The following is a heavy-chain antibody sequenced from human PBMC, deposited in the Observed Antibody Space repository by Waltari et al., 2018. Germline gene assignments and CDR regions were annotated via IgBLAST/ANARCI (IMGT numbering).Heavy chain of an antibody. CDR2: LIPIFGTA. CDR3: ARDRVGATNPPLY. D-gene: IGHD1-26*01. Sequence: QVQLVQSGAEVKKPGSSVKVSCKASGGTFSSYAISWVRQAPGQGLEWMGRLIPIFGTANYAQKFQGRVTITADKSTSTAYMELSSLRSEDTAVYYCARDRVGATNPPLYWGQGTLVTVSS. V-gene: IGHV1-69*08. CDR1: GGTFSSYA. J-gene: IGHJ4*02.